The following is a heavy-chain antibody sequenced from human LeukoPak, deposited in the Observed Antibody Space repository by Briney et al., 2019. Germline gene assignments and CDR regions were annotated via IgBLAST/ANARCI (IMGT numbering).Heavy chain of an antibody. CDR3: ARSPGYSYGYAFDY. CDR1: GGSISSYY. Sequence: SETLSLTCTVSGGSISSYYWSWIRQPPGKGLEWIGYIYYSGSTNYNPSLKSRVTISVDTSKNQFSLKLSSVTAADTAVYYCARSPGYSYGYAFDYWGQGTLVTVSS. D-gene: IGHD5-18*01. CDR2: IYYSGST. V-gene: IGHV4-59*01. J-gene: IGHJ4*02.